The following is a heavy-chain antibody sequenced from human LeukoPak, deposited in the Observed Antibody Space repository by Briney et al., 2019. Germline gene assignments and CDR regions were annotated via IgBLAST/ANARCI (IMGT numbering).Heavy chain of an antibody. V-gene: IGHV3-23*01. J-gene: IGHJ4*02. CDR3: AKTMGAIDHDY. CDR1: GFTFSSYA. CDR2: ISGSGGST. D-gene: IGHD1-26*01. Sequence: GGSLRLSCAASGFTFSSYAMTWVRQAPGKGLEWVSDISGSGGSTYYADSVKGRFTISRDNSKNTLYLQMNSLRAEDTAVYYCAKTMGAIDHDYWGQGTLVTVSS.